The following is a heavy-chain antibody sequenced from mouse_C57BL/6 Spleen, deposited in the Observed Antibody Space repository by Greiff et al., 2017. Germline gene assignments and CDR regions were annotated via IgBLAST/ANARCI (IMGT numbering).Heavy chain of an antibody. V-gene: IGHV5-4*01. J-gene: IGHJ2*01. CDR2: ISDGGSYT. CDR1: GFTFSSYA. CDR3: ARNLDYDAFDY. Sequence: DVQLVESGGGLVKPGGSLKLSCAASGFTFSSYAMSWVRQTPEKRLEWVATISDGGSYTYYPDNVKGRFTISRDNAKNNLYLQMSHLKSEDTAMYYCARNLDYDAFDYWGQGTTLTVSS. D-gene: IGHD2-4*01.